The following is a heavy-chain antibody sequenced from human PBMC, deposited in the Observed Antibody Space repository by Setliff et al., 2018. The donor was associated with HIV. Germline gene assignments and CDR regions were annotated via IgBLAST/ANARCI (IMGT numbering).Heavy chain of an antibody. D-gene: IGHD3-16*01. CDR2: IKTDGSEK. J-gene: IGHJ4*02. CDR1: GFTFSSYG. Sequence: PGGSLRLSCAASGFTFSSYGMHWVRQAPGKGPEWVANIKTDGSEKFYVDSVKGRFTISRDNAKNSVYLQMHSLRVEDTAVYYCAAVPWGHSSLIIDHWGQGTPVTVSS. CDR3: AAVPWGHSSLIIDH. V-gene: IGHV3-7*01.